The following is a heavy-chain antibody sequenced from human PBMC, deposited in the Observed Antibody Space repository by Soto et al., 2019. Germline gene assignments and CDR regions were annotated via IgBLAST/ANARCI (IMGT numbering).Heavy chain of an antibody. CDR2: LYTADST. J-gene: IGHJ4*02. CDR1: GFNVGNVY. D-gene: IGHD6-19*01. Sequence: EVQLVESGGGLIQPGGSLRLSWIASGFNVGNVYMSWVRQAPGKGLELVSVLYTADSTNYADSVKRRCTISRDSSKNTVYLRMDSLRAGDTAVYYCARGMGAAWLTPLSHWGQGTLVIVSS. CDR3: ARGMGAAWLTPLSH. V-gene: IGHV3-53*01.